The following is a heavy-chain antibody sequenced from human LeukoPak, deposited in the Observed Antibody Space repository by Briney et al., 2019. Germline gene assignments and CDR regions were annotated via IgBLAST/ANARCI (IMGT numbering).Heavy chain of an antibody. J-gene: IGHJ6*02. CDR2: ISSSSSYI. D-gene: IGHD3-10*01. CDR1: GFTFSSYS. CDR3: ARDASLWFGELLSLNYGMDV. V-gene: IGHV3-21*01. Sequence: GGSLRLSCAASGFTFSSYSMTWVRQAPGKGLEWVSSISSSSSYIYYADSVKGRFTISRDNAKNSLYLQMNSLRAEDTAVYYCARDASLWFGELLSLNYGMDVWGQGTTVTVSS.